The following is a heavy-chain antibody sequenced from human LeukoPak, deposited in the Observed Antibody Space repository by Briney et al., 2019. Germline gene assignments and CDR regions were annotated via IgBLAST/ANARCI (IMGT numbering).Heavy chain of an antibody. CDR2: INPSGGST. V-gene: IGHV1-46*01. Sequence: ASVKVSCKASGDTFSSYYMHWVRQAPGQGLEWMGIINPSGGSTSYAQKFQGRVTMTRDMSTSTVYMELSSLRSEDTAVYYCARDWGTVAGQLDYWGQGTLVTVSS. D-gene: IGHD6-19*01. CDR1: GDTFSSYY. J-gene: IGHJ4*02. CDR3: ARDWGTVAGQLDY.